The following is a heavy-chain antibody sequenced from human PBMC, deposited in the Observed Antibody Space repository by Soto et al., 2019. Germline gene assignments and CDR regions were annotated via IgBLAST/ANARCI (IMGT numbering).Heavy chain of an antibody. V-gene: IGHV3-23*01. Sequence: EVQLLESGGGLVQPGGSLRLSCAASGFTFSHYAMSWVRQAPGKGLQWVSTIFGSGAPTHYADSVKGRFAISRDNSNNMLFLEMNSLKHEDTAVYYCTREASSWGFAFDLWGQGTRVAVSS. J-gene: IGHJ3*01. CDR3: TREASSWGFAFDL. D-gene: IGHD3-16*01. CDR2: IFGSGAPT. CDR1: GFTFSHYA.